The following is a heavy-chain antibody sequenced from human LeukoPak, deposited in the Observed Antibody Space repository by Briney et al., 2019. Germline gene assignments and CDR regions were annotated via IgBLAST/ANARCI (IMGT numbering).Heavy chain of an antibody. Sequence: PGGSLRLSCAASGFTFSSYAMSWVRQAPGKGLEWVSAISGSGGSTYYADSVKGRFTISRDNSKNTLYLQMNSLRAEDTAVYYCARDRGRRFLEWLLSDYFDYWGQGTLVTVSS. V-gene: IGHV3-23*01. CDR3: ARDRGRRFLEWLLSDYFDY. D-gene: IGHD3-3*01. CDR1: GFTFSSYA. CDR2: ISGSGGST. J-gene: IGHJ4*02.